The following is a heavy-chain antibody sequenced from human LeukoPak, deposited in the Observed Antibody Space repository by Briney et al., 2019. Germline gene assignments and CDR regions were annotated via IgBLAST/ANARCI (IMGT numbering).Heavy chain of an antibody. V-gene: IGHV4-59*12. CDR3: ARRRGNYEYSSSWYRGSAFDI. CDR1: GGSISSYY. J-gene: IGHJ3*02. Sequence: PSETLSLTCTVSGGSISSYYWSWIRQPPGKGLEWIGYIYYSGSTNYNPSLKSRVTISVDTSKNQFSLKLSSVTAADTAVYYCARRRGNYEYSSSWYRGSAFDIWGQGTMVTVSS. D-gene: IGHD6-13*01. CDR2: IYYSGST.